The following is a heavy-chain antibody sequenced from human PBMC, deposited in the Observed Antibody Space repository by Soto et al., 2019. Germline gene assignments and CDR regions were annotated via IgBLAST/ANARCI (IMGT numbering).Heavy chain of an antibody. CDR2: IYYSGST. CDR1: GGSISGSY. D-gene: IGHD3-10*01. V-gene: IGHV4-59*01. CDR3: ARYYSDADSYLRPRGPYSFDY. J-gene: IGHJ4*02. Sequence: ASETLSLTCTVSGGSISGSYWNWIRQSPGKGLEWIGYIYYSGSTRYNPSLKSRVSISIDTSKNQFSLNLNSVTAADTAVYYCARYYSDADSYLRPRGPYSFDYWGRGTQVTVSS.